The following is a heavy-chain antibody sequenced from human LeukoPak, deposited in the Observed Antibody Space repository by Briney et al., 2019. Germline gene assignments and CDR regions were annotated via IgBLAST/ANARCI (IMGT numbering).Heavy chain of an antibody. V-gene: IGHV4-59*08. D-gene: IGHD3-10*01. CDR3: ATQRRITMVRGGPWYFEY. CDR1: GVSISSYY. CDR2: IYYSGST. Sequence: PSETLSLTCSVSGVSISSYYWSWIRQPPGKGLEWIGYIYYSGSTNYNPSLKSRVTISVDTSKNQFSLKLSSVTAAGTAVYYFATQRRITMVRGGPWYFEYWGQRTLVTVSS. J-gene: IGHJ4*02.